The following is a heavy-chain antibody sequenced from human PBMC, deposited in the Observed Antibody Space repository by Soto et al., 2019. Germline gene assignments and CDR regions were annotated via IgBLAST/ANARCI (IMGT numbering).Heavy chain of an antibody. CDR2: ISTYDGNT. CDR3: AADALYFERSRTYFAFDI. J-gene: IGHJ3*02. CDR1: GYTFTTYG. V-gene: IGHV1-18*01. Sequence: GASVKVSCKASGYTFTTYGISWVRQAPGQGLEWMGWISTYDGNTKFAQNIQGRVTMTEDTSTDTAYMELSSLKSEDTAVYYCAADALYFERSRTYFAFDIWGQGTMVTVSS. D-gene: IGHD2-8*01.